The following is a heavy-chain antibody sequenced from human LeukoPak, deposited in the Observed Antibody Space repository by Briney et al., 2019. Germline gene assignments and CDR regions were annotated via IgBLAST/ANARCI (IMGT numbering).Heavy chain of an antibody. Sequence: PSETLSLTCSVSGGSISTYYWSWIRQPPGKGLEWIGYIDYSGSTNYNPSLKSRVTISLDTSKNQFSLKLSSVTAADTAVYYCARNYYDSSPAFGDYYYMDVWGEGTTVTVSS. CDR2: IDYSGST. J-gene: IGHJ6*03. V-gene: IGHV4-59*01. CDR1: GGSISTYY. D-gene: IGHD3-22*01. CDR3: ARNYYDSSPAFGDYYYMDV.